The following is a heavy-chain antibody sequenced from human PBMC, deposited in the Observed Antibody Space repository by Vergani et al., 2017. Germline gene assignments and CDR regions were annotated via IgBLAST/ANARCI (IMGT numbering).Heavy chain of an antibody. CDR3: ARDSPGEHWFDP. V-gene: IGHV3-33*01. CDR1: GFTFNQYG. J-gene: IGHJ5*02. D-gene: IGHD2-21*01. Sequence: QVQLVESGGGVDQPGRSLRLSCAASGFTFNQYGMHWVRQAPGKGLEWVAVTWYDGNNKQYADSVKGRFTISRDNSKSTMYLQMNSLRDEDTGVYYCARDSPGEHWFDPGGQGTLVTVSS. CDR2: TWYDGNNK.